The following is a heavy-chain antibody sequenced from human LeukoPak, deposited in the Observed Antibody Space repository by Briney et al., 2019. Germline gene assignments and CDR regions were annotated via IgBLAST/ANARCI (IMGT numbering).Heavy chain of an antibody. CDR2: IQYDGSNE. Sequence: GGSLRLSCAASGFTFSSYGMHWVRQAPGKGLEWVAYIQYDGSNEQYAHSVKGRFTISRDNSKNTLYLQMNSLRAEDTAVYYCAKDRSGQQLRGEAFGYWGQGTLVTVSS. V-gene: IGHV3-30*02. D-gene: IGHD6-13*01. CDR1: GFTFSSYG. CDR3: AKDRSGQQLRGEAFGY. J-gene: IGHJ4*02.